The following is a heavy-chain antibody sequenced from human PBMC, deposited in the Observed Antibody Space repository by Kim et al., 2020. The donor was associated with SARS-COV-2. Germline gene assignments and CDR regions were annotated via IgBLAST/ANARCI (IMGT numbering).Heavy chain of an antibody. CDR3: ARTYCGGDCSRGFDY. CDR1: GYSFTSYW. CDR2: IYPGDSDT. Sequence: GESLKISCKGSGYSFTSYWIGWVRQMPGKGLEWMGIIYPGDSDTRYSPSFQGQVTISADKSISTAYLQWSSLKASDTAMYYCARTYCGGDCSRGFDYWGQGTLVTVSS. V-gene: IGHV5-51*01. D-gene: IGHD2-21*02. J-gene: IGHJ4*02.